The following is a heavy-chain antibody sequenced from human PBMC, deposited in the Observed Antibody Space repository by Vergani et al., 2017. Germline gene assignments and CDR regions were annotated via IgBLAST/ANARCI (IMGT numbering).Heavy chain of an antibody. CDR1: GFTFSSYA. V-gene: IGHV3-23*01. D-gene: IGHD2/OR15-2a*01. CDR2: MSVSGGST. CDR3: GKALESTWAFDI. Sequence: VQLLESGGGLVQPGGSLRLSCAASGFTFSSYAMSWVRQGPGEGLEWVSAMSVSGGSTYYADSVKGRLTISRDNSKNTLYLQMNSLRAEDTAIYYCGKALESTWAFDIWDQGTMVTVSS. J-gene: IGHJ3*02.